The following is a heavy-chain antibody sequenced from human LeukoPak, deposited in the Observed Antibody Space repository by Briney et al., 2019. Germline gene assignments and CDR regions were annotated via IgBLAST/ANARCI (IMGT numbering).Heavy chain of an antibody. J-gene: IGHJ4*02. D-gene: IGHD6-13*01. CDR3: ARRTIATAGIFDH. Sequence: GGSLRLSCAASGFTFSRSWVHWVRQAPGEGLEWVANINQDGSDIYYVDSVKGRFTISRDNAKNSLYLQMNSLRAEDTAVYYCARRTIATAGIFDHWGQGTLVTVSS. CDR1: GFTFSRSW. CDR2: INQDGSDI. V-gene: IGHV3-7*01.